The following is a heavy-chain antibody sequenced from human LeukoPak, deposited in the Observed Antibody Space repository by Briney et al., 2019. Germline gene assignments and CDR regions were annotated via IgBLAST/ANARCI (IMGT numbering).Heavy chain of an antibody. CDR2: ISGNAGST. D-gene: IGHD3-10*01. J-gene: IGHJ4*02. CDR1: GFTLSSYA. Sequence: PGGSLRLSCAASGFTLSSYAMSWVRQAPGKGLEWVSLISGNAGSTYYADSVKGRFTISRDITKNTLYLQMNSLRAEDTAVYYCAKALIDGSGSYYSPLDYWGQGTLVTVSS. V-gene: IGHV3-23*01. CDR3: AKALIDGSGSYYSPLDY.